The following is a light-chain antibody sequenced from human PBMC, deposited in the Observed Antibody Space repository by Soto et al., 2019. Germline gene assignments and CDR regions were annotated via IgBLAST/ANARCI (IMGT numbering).Light chain of an antibody. Sequence: EIVLTQSPGTLSLSPEERATLSCRASKSVSRSSLAWYQQKPGQAPRLLIYGASSRATGIPDRFSGSGSGTDFTLTISRLEPEDFAVYYCQQYGSSPPITFGQGTRLEIK. J-gene: IGKJ5*01. CDR3: QQYGSSPPIT. CDR2: GAS. CDR1: KSVSRSS. V-gene: IGKV3-20*01.